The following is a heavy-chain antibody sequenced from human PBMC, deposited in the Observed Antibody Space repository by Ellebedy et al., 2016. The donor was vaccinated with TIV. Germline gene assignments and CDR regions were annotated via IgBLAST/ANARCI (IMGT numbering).Heavy chain of an antibody. CDR1: GDSVSSNSAG. V-gene: IGHV6-1*01. CDR3: ARRSSRNVMDV. J-gene: IGHJ6*02. Sequence: MPSETLSLTCAISGDSVSSNSAGWNWIRQSPSRGLEWLGRTYYRSKWYNDYAGSVKSRIIITPDTSKNQFSLQLNSVTPEDTAVYYCARRSSRNVMDVWGQGTTVIVSS. D-gene: IGHD6-13*01. CDR2: TYYRSKWYN.